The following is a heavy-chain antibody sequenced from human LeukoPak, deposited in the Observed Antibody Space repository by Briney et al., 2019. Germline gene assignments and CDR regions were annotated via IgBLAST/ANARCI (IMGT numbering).Heavy chain of an antibody. Sequence: SETLSLTCPVSGGSISSYYWSWIRQPSGKGLEWIGYIYYSGSTNYNPSLKSRVTISVDTSKNQFSLKLSSVTAADTAVYYCARDRPSGYYDFWSGYYTNWFDPWGQGTLVTVSS. V-gene: IGHV4-59*12. CDR3: ARDRPSGYYDFWSGYYTNWFDP. D-gene: IGHD3-3*01. CDR1: GGSISSYY. CDR2: IYYSGST. J-gene: IGHJ5*02.